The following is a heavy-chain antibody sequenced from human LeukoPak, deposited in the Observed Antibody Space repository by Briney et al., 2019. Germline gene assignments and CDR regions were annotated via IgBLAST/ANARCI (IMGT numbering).Heavy chain of an antibody. J-gene: IGHJ4*02. CDR3: ARKYYGSGSYYPDY. CDR2: ISSSGSTI. D-gene: IGHD3-10*01. CDR1: GFTFSDYY. V-gene: IGHV3-11*01. Sequence: GGSLRLSCAASGFTFSDYYMSWIRQAPGKGLEWVSYISSSGSTIYYADSVKGRFTISRDNAMNSLYLQMNSLRAEDTAVCYCARKYYGSGSYYPDYWGQGTLVTVSS.